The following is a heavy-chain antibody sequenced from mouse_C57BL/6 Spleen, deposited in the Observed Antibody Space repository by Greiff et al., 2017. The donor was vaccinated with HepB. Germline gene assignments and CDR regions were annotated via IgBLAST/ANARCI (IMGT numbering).Heavy chain of an antibody. CDR2: INPNNGGT. CDR1: GYTFTDYY. Sequence: EVQLQQSGPELVKPGASVKISCKASGYTFTDYYMNWVKQSHGKSLEWIGDINPNNGGTSYNQKFKGKATLTVDKSSSTAYMELRSLTSEDSAVYYCARPMGNYDWYFDVWGTGTTVTVSS. V-gene: IGHV1-26*01. D-gene: IGHD2-1*01. CDR3: ARPMGNYDWYFDV. J-gene: IGHJ1*03.